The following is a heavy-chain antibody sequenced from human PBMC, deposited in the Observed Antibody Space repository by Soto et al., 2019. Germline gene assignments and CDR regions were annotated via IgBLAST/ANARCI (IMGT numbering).Heavy chain of an antibody. CDR2: INHSGGT. CDR1: GGSFSAYS. D-gene: IGHD4-17*01. CDR3: ARASTVTNFDI. V-gene: IGHV4-34*02. J-gene: IGHJ3*02. Sequence: QVQLQQWGAGLLKPSETLSRTCAVYGGSFSAYSWTWIRQTPGKGLEWIGEINHSGGTNYNPSLKSLVTISVDASKNQFSLKLNSVTAADTAVYYCARASTVTNFDIWDQGTMVTVSS.